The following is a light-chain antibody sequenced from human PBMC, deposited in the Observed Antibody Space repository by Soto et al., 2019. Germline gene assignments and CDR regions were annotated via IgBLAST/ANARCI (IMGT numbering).Light chain of an antibody. Sequence: DIVMTQSPDSLAVSVGERATINCKSSQSVLYSSNNKNYLAWYQQKPGQPPKLLIYWASTRESGVPDRFSGSGSETDFTLTISSLQAEDVAVYYCQQYYSTPPTFGQGTKLEIK. J-gene: IGKJ2*01. CDR3: QQYYSTPPT. V-gene: IGKV4-1*01. CDR2: WAS. CDR1: QSVLYSSNNKNY.